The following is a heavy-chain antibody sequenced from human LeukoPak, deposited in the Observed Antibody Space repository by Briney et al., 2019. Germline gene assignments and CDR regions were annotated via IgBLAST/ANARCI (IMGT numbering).Heavy chain of an antibody. CDR1: GFTFSDYW. J-gene: IGHJ6*02. V-gene: IGHV3-7*01. Sequence: PGGSLRLSCAASGFTFSDYWLSWVRQAPGKGLEWVANMNRDGSEKNYVDSMKGRITISRDNAENSLYLQMNSLRVEDTAVYYCARDGGIIRFGGQDVWGQGTTVTVS. CDR3: ARDGGIIRFGGQDV. D-gene: IGHD3-16*01. CDR2: MNRDGSEK.